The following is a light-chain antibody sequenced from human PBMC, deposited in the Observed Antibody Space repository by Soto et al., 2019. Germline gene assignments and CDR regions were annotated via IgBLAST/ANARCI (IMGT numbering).Light chain of an antibody. V-gene: IGKV3-20*01. CDR1: QSVSSSY. CDR2: GAS. Sequence: EIVLTQSPGTLSLSPGERATLSCRASQSVSSSYLAWYQQKPGQAPRLLIYGASSRATGIPDRFSGSGSGTDFTLTISRLELEDFAVYYCQQYGSSPVTFGQGTKLEIK. CDR3: QQYGSSPVT. J-gene: IGKJ2*01.